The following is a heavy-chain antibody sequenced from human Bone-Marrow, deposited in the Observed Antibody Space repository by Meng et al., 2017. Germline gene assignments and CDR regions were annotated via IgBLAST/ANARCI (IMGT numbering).Heavy chain of an antibody. CDR1: GGPLSSSNW. J-gene: IGHJ5*02. CDR3: ARVSLQATIAAAGVVWFDP. CDR2: IYHSAST. V-gene: IGHV4-4*02. Sequence: QVQLQESGPGLVKPSGTLSLTCAGSGGPLSSSNWWSWGRQPPGKGLEWIGEIYHSASTNYNPSLKSRVTISVDKSKNQFSLKLSSVTAADTAVYYCARVSLQATIAAAGVVWFDPWGQGTLVTVSS. D-gene: IGHD6-13*01.